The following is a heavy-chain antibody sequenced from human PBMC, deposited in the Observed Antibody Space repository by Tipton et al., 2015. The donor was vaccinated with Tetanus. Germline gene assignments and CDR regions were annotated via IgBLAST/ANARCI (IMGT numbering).Heavy chain of an antibody. CDR1: GGSLSRGGYY. CDR2: IYFSGST. CDR3: ARDQARGARGWNYFDS. Sequence: GLVKPSQTLSLTCTVSGGSLSRGGYYWTWIRQNPGKGLEWIGDIYFSGSTYYNPSLKSRVTISVDTSKNQFSLRLNSVTAADTAVYYCARDQARGARGWNYFDSWGQGTLVTVSP. V-gene: IGHV4-31*03. D-gene: IGHD6-6*01. J-gene: IGHJ4*02.